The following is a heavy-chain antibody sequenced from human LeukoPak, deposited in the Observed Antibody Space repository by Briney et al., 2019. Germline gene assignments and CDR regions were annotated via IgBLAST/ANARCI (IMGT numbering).Heavy chain of an antibody. V-gene: IGHV3-48*03. CDR1: GFTFSSYE. J-gene: IGHJ4*02. CDR2: ISTGGNTR. D-gene: IGHD2-2*01. Sequence: PGGSLRLSCVASGFTFSSYEMNWFRQAPGKGLEWVSYISTGGNTRYYADSVRDRFTISRDNAKNSLYLQMNSLRAEDTAVYYCARGYCSSTSCYFDYWGQGTLVTVSS. CDR3: ARGYCSSTSCYFDY.